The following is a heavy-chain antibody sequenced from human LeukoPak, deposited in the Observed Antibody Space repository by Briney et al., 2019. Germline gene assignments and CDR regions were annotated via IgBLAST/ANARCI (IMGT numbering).Heavy chain of an antibody. V-gene: IGHV3-74*01. Sequence: PGGPLRLSCAASGFTFSTYWMHWVRHAPGKGLVWVSRINGEGRSTSHADSVKGRFTISRDNAKNTLYLQMNSLRAEDTAVYYCAREANSGYSSGDDAFDIWGQGTMVTVSS. D-gene: IGHD6-19*01. J-gene: IGHJ3*02. CDR3: AREANSGYSSGDDAFDI. CDR1: GFTFSTYW. CDR2: INGEGRST.